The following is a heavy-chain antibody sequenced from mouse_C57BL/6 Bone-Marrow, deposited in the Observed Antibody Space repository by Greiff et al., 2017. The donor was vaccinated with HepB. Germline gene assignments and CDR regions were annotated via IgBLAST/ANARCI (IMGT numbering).Heavy chain of an antibody. CDR3: ARYNWWSPSWFAY. J-gene: IGHJ3*01. CDR1: GFTFTDYY. D-gene: IGHD1-1*02. V-gene: IGHV7-3*01. Sequence: EVKVEESGGGLVQPGGSLSLSCAASGFTFTDYYMSWVRQPPGKALEWLGFIRNKANGYTTEYSASVKGRFTISRDNSQSILYLQMNALRAEDSATYYCARYNWWSPSWFAYWGQGTLVTVSA. CDR2: IRNKANGYTT.